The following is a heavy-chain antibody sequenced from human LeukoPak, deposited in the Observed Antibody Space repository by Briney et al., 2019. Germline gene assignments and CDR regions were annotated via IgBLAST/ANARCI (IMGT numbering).Heavy chain of an antibody. Sequence: SETLSLTCTVSGGSISSYYWSWIRQPPGKGLEWIGYIYYSGSTNYNPSLKSRVTISVDTSKNQFSLKLSSVTAADTAVYYCATGIAAAGADYWGQGTLVTVSS. CDR3: ATGIAAAGADY. D-gene: IGHD6-13*01. CDR1: GGSISSYY. CDR2: IYYSGST. J-gene: IGHJ4*02. V-gene: IGHV4-59*01.